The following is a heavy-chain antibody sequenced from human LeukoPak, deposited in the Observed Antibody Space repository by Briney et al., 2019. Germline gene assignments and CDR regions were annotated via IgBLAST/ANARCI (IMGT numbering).Heavy chain of an antibody. CDR2: IIPIFDTT. J-gene: IGHJ4*02. D-gene: IGHD3-22*01. V-gene: IGHV1-69*06. CDR3: ATSTYDSSGYYTFYFDY. CDR1: GGTFNSYG. Sequence: GASVKVSCKTSGGTFNSYGLSWVRQAPGQGLEWMGGIIPIFDTTNYAQKFQDRVSITADKSTSTAYMELSSLRSEDTALYYCATSTYDSSGYYTFYFDYWGQGTLVTVSS.